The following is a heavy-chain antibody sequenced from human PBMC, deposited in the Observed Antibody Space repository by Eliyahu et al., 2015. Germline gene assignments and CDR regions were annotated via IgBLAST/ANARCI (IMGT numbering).Heavy chain of an antibody. CDR1: GFTFNDFH. Sequence: QVQLVESGGGLVKPGGSLRLSCAASGFTFNDFHMTXIRQAPGKGLGWISSINPTGTTRYYAESMKGRFTISRDNAKNSVFLQVHSLRAEDTAVYYCCRRDMAFYYLGFWGQGTLVTVAS. V-gene: IGHV3-11*01. D-gene: IGHD2-15*01. CDR2: INPTGTTR. J-gene: IGHJ4*02. CDR3: CRRDMAFYYLGF.